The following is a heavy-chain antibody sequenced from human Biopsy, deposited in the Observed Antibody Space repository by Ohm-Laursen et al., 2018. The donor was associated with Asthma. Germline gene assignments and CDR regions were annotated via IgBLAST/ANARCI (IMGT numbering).Heavy chain of an antibody. D-gene: IGHD3-22*01. CDR2: IYYSGST. J-gene: IGHJ4*02. CDR1: YGSITSGGCY. V-gene: IGHV4-31*03. CDR3: ARAQDYYDSRGYYRSFDY. Sequence: SQTLFLTCTVSYGSITSGGCYWTWIRQHPGKGLEWIGFIYYSGSTYYNPSLKSRVSISIDTSKNQFSLKLSSVTAADTAVYYCARAQDYYDSRGYYRSFDYWGQGTLVTVSS.